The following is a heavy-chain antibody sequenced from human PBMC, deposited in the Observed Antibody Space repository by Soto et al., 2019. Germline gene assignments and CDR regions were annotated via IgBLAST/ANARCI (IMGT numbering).Heavy chain of an antibody. CDR2: ISAYNGNT. CDR3: ARDKGGYDYSSVYCYMDV. CDR1: GYTFTSYG. D-gene: IGHD5-12*01. V-gene: IGHV1-18*01. Sequence: ASVKVSCKASGYTFTSYGISWVRQAPGQGLEWMGWISAYNGNTNYAQKLQGRVTMTTDTSTSTAYMELRSLRSDDTAVYYCARDKGGYDYSSVYCYMDVWGKGTTVTVSS. J-gene: IGHJ6*03.